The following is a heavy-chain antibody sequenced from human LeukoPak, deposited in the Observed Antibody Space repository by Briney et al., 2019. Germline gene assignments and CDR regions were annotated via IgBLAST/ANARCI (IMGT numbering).Heavy chain of an antibody. CDR1: GGSFSGYY. CDR3: ARGRPRDTAMVNTTAIFDY. Sequence: PSETLSLTCAVYGGSFSGYYWSWIRQPPGEGLEWIGEINHSGSTNYNPSLKSRVTISVDTSKNQFSLKLSSVTAADTAVYYCARGRPRDTAMVNTTAIFDYWGQGTLVTVSS. V-gene: IGHV4-34*01. D-gene: IGHD5-18*01. CDR2: INHSGST. J-gene: IGHJ4*02.